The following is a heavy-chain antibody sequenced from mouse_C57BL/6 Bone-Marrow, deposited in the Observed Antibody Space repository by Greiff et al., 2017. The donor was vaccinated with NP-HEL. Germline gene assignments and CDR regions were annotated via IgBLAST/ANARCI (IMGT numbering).Heavy chain of an antibody. CDR2: ISDGGSYT. D-gene: IGHD2-4*01. CDR3: ARVRIYYDYEDY. J-gene: IGHJ2*01. CDR1: RFTFCSYA. V-gene: IGHV5-4*03. Sequence: EVNLVESGGGLVKPGGSLKLSCAASRFTFCSYAMSWVRQTPAKRLEWVATISDGGSYTYYPDNVKGGFTVSRDNAKNNLYQQMSHLKSEDTAMYYCARVRIYYDYEDYWGQGTTLTVSA.